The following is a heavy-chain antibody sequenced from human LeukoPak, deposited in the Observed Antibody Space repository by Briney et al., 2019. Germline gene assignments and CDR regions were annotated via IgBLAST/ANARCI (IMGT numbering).Heavy chain of an antibody. Sequence: GGSLRLSCVASGFTFSSSWMTWVRQAPGMGLERVANIKADGSGKYYVDSVRGRFSISRDNAKNSLYLELNSLRAEDTGVYCARVPRRGSTMIVVVKSSAFDIWGQGTMVTVSS. CDR1: GFTFSSSW. CDR3: ARVPRRGSTMIVVVKSSAFDI. D-gene: IGHD3-22*01. J-gene: IGHJ3*02. V-gene: IGHV3-7*01. CDR2: IKADGSGK.